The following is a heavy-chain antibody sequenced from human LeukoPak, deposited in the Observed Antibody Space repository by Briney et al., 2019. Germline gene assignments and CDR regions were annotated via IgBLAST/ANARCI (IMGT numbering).Heavy chain of an antibody. D-gene: IGHD2-2*01. CDR3: VKRRYIAYETSPWDPDY. V-gene: IGHV5-51*01. J-gene: IGHJ4*02. CDR1: GNSFTNNW. CDR2: ISPDNSDI. Sequence: GESLKISCKGSGNSFTNNWIAWVRQVPGKGLEWMGIISPDNSDIRYSPPFQGQVTISADRSITTAYLQWSSLKASDTAMYYCVKRRYIAYETSPWDPDYWGQGTLVTVSS.